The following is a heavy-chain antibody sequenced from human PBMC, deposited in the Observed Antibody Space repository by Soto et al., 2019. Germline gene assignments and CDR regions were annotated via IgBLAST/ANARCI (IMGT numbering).Heavy chain of an antibody. Sequence: QVQLVESGGGVVQPGKFLRLSCAASGFTFSSYGMHWVRQAPGMRLEWVAIISYDGSNQYYADSMKGRFTISRDNSKNTLYLQMNSLRAEDTAVYYCAKRRQLGDYYYYGMDVWGQGTTVTVSS. V-gene: IGHV3-30*18. CDR3: AKRRQLGDYYYYGMDV. J-gene: IGHJ6*02. D-gene: IGHD3-10*01. CDR2: ISYDGSNQ. CDR1: GFTFSSYG.